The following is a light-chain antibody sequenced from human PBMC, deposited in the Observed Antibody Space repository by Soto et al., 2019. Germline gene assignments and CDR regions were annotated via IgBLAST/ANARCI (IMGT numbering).Light chain of an antibody. J-gene: IGKJ4*01. V-gene: IGKV3-20*01. CDR1: QSVSSSY. CDR3: QQYGSSPPLT. CDR2: GAS. Sequence: EIVLTQSPGTLSLSPGERATLSCRASQSVSSSYLAWYQQQPGQATLLLIYGASIRSTGIPHRFSGSGSGTDVSPTISSLEHEDVSVYYCQQYGSSPPLTFGGGTKVEIK.